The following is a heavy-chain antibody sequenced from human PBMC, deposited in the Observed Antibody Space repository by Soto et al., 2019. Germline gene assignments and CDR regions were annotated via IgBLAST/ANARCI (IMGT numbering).Heavy chain of an antibody. CDR2: INPNRGST. CDR1: GYTFTSYY. D-gene: IGHD1-26*01. J-gene: IGHJ5*02. V-gene: IGHV1-46*03. Sequence: ASVKVSCKASGYTFTSYYMHWVRQAPGQGLEWMGIINPNRGSTSYPQKFQGRVTMTRDTSTSTVYMELSSLRSEDTAVYYCARGGSGSYYTWFDPWGQGTLVTSPQ. CDR3: ARGGSGSYYTWFDP.